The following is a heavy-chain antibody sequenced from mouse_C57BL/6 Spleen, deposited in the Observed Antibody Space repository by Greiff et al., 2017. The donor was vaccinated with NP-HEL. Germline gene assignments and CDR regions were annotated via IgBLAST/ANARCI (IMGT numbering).Heavy chain of an antibody. CDR2: IWTGGGT. D-gene: IGHD2-5*01. CDR1: GFSLTSYA. Sequence: VQLVESGPGLVAPSQSLSITCTVSGFSLTSYAISWVRQPPGKGLEWLGVIWTGGGTNYNSALKSSLSISKDNSKSQVFLKMNSLQTDDTARYYCARAYYSNYVHYYAMDYWGQGTSVTVSS. J-gene: IGHJ4*01. V-gene: IGHV2-9-1*01. CDR3: ARAYYSNYVHYYAMDY.